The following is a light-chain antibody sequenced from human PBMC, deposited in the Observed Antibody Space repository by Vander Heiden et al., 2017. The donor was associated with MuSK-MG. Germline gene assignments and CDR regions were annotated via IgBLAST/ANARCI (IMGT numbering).Light chain of an antibody. CDR1: SSNIGSNY. CDR2: RNN. J-gene: IGLJ2*01. CDR3: AAWADSLSVVV. V-gene: IGLV1-47*01. Sequence: QSVLTQPPSASGTPGQRVTISCSGSSSNIGSNYVYWYQQLPGTAPKLLIYRNNQRPSGVPDRFSGSKSGTSASLAISGLRSEDEADYYWAAWADSLSVVVFGGGTKLTVL.